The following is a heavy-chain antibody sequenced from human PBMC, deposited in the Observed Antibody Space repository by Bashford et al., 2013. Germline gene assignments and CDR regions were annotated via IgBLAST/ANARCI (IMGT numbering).Heavy chain of an antibody. CDR2: IIPIFGTA. CDR1: GGTFSTFS. J-gene: IGHJ4*02. CDR3: ARDLLYCSGGSCYSD. V-gene: IGHV1-69*13. D-gene: IGHD2-15*01. Sequence: SVKVSCKASGGTFSTFSIGWVRQAPGQGLEWMGRIIPIFGTANYAQKFQGARVTITADESTSTAYMELSSLRSEDTAVYYCARDLLYCSGGSCYSDWGQGTLVTVSS.